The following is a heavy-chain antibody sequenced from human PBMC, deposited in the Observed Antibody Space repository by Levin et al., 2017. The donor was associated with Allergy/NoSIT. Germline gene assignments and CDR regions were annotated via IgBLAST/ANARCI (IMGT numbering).Heavy chain of an antibody. D-gene: IGHD6-19*01. Sequence: GGSLRLSCAASGFTFSSYGMHWVRQAPGKGLEWVAVISYDGSNKYYADSVKGRFTISRDNSKNTLYLQMNSLRAEDTAVYYCAIIAVAGTDAFDIWGQGTMVTVSS. J-gene: IGHJ3*02. CDR2: ISYDGSNK. CDR3: AIIAVAGTDAFDI. V-gene: IGHV3-30*03. CDR1: GFTFSSYG.